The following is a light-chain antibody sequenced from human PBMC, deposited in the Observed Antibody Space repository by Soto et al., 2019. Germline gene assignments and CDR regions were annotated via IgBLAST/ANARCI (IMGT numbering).Light chain of an antibody. CDR1: QGLKHSDGNTY. CDR3: MQGTHWSLT. V-gene: IGKV2-30*02. CDR2: NVS. Sequence: DVVMTQSPLSLPVTLGQPASISCRSSQGLKHSDGNTYLHWFQQRPGQSPRRLMNNVSNRDSGVQDRLSGSGSGSDFTLKISRVETEDVGLFYCMQGTHWSLTFGHGTKVEI. J-gene: IGKJ1*01.